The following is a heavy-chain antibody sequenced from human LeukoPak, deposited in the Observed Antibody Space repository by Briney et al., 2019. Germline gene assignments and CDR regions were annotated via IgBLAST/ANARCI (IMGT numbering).Heavy chain of an antibody. V-gene: IGHV4-34*01. Sequence: GSLRLSCAASGFTFSSYSMNWIRQPPGKGLEWIGEINHSGSTSYNPSLKSRVTISQDTSKNQFSLLLTSVTAADTAVYYCTRGGSMEADILTGYRAFDIWGQGTLVTVSS. CDR2: INHSGST. CDR3: TRGGSMEADILTGYRAFDI. D-gene: IGHD3-9*01. J-gene: IGHJ3*02. CDR1: GFTFSSYS.